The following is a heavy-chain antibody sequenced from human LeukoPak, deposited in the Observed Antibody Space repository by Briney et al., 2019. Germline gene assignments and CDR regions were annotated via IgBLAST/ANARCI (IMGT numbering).Heavy chain of an antibody. D-gene: IGHD1-1*01. CDR2: IYYRGST. Sequence: SETLSLTCTVSGGSNSSSSYYWARIRQPPGKGLEWIGSIYYRGSTYYNPSLKSRVTLSVETPKNQFSLKLGPVTPPDTAVYYCDRATGEGNNWGQGTLVTVSS. J-gene: IGHJ4*02. CDR3: DRATGEGNN. CDR1: GGSNSSSSYY. V-gene: IGHV4-39*07.